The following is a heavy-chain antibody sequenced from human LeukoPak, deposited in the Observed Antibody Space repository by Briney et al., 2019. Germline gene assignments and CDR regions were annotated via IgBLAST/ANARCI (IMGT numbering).Heavy chain of an antibody. CDR3: KDPPYSGSKGGPFDY. J-gene: IGHJ4*02. D-gene: IGHD1-26*01. V-gene: IGHV1-69*05. CDR2: IIPIFGTA. Sequence: SVKVSCKASGGTFSSYAISWVRQAPGQGLEWMGGIIPIFGTANYAQKLQGRVTITTDESTSTAYMELSSLRSEDTAVHCSKDPPYSGSKGGPFDYWGQGTLVTVSS. CDR1: GGTFSSYA.